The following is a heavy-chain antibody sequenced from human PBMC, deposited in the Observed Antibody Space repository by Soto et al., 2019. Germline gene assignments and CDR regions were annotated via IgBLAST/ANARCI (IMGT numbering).Heavy chain of an antibody. V-gene: IGHV3-23*01. CDR1: GSTFSSYG. Sequence: EVQQLESGGGLVQPGGSLRLSCAASGSTFSSYGMSWVRQAPGKGLEWVSAISGSGGSTYNADSVKGRFTISRDNSKHTLYLQMNSLRAEDTAVYYCAKNEGYSSGWYLDWGQGTLVTVSS. CDR3: AKNEGYSSGWYLD. D-gene: IGHD6-19*01. J-gene: IGHJ4*02. CDR2: ISGSGGST.